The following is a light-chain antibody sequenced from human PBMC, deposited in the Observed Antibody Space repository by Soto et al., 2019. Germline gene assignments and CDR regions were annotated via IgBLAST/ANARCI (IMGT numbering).Light chain of an antibody. CDR2: EVS. CDR1: STSVGGYNY. V-gene: IGLV2-8*01. CDR3: SSYAGSNNLV. J-gene: IGLJ3*02. Sequence: QYALTQPPSASGSPGQSVTISCTGTSTSVGGYNYVSWYQQHPGKAPKLMIYEVSKRPSGVPDRFSGSKSGNTASLTVSGLQAEDEADYYCSSYAGSNNLVFGGGTKLTVL.